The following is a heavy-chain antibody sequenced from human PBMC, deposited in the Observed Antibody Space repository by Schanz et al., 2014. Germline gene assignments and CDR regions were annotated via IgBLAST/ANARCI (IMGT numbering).Heavy chain of an antibody. J-gene: IGHJ3*02. CDR3: ARENLNWEAFDI. D-gene: IGHD7-27*01. CDR2: ISRDGTTS. V-gene: IGHV3-11*01. CDR1: GFIFNDYY. Sequence: QAQLVESGGGLVKPGGSLRLSCAASGFIFNDYYMNWIRQAPGKWLEWLSYISRDGTTSYYADSVKGRFTISRDNAKNSLYLEMTSLRGEDTAVYYCARENLNWEAFDIWGQGTVVTVSS.